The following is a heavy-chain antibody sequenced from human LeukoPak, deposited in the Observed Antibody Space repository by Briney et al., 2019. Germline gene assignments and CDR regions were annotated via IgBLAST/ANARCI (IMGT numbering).Heavy chain of an antibody. V-gene: IGHV4-34*01. Sequence: SETLSLTCSVYGGSITAYYWSWVRQPPGKGLEWIGEINHSRGTKYNPSLESRVTILLDASKNEFSLNLNSVTAADTAVYYCAREDYYFDSWGQGTLVAVSS. CDR1: GGSITAYY. CDR3: AREDYYFDS. J-gene: IGHJ4*02. CDR2: INHSRGT.